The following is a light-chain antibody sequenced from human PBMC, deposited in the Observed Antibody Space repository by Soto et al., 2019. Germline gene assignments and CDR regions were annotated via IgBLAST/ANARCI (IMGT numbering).Light chain of an antibody. Sequence: DVQMTQSPATLSASVGDRVTITCRASQSISKHLAWYQLRPAEAPRLLIYYASTLDRGVPSRFSGSGSGTEFTLTIISLQPDDFATYYCQQYASFSPAFGQGTKVGI. CDR3: QQYASFSPA. J-gene: IGKJ1*01. CDR1: QSISKH. V-gene: IGKV1-5*01. CDR2: YAS.